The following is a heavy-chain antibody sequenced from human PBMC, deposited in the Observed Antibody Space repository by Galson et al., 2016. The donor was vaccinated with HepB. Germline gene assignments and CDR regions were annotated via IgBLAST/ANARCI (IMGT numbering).Heavy chain of an antibody. CDR2: IYSSGST. CDR3: ARKQSLKAFNL. Sequence: TLSLTSTVSGDSIISGSHYWNWTPQPAGKGLEWIGRIYSSGSTNYNPSLKSPVTISVDTSQTHVSLKLPSVTAADTAVYFCARKQSLKAFNLWGQGTTVTVSS. CDR1: GDSIISGSHY. V-gene: IGHV4-61*02. D-gene: IGHD6-19*01. J-gene: IGHJ3*01.